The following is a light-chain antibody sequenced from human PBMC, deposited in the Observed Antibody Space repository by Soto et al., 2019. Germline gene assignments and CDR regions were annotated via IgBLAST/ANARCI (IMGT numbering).Light chain of an antibody. CDR3: HKYDRAPWT. CDR2: AAS. CDR1: QGLSNY. J-gene: IGKJ1*01. Sequence: DIQMTQSPSSLSASVGDRVTITCRASQGLSNYLAWYQQKPGKVPHLLIYAASTLQPGVPSRFSGSGSGTDFTLTISSLQPEDVATYYCHKYDRAPWTFGQGTKVEIK. V-gene: IGKV1-27*01.